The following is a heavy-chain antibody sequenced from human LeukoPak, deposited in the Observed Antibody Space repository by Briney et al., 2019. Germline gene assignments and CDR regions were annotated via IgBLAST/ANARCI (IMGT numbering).Heavy chain of an antibody. J-gene: IGHJ4*02. CDR1: GDFISTYY. CDR3: ARGPLPPWSGYYKYYFDY. D-gene: IGHD3-3*01. Sequence: PSETLSLTCTVSGDFISTYYWSWIRQPPGKGLEWIGEINHSGSTNYNPSLKSRVTISVDTSKNQFSLKLSSVTAADTAVYYCARGPLPPWSGYYKYYFDYWGQGTLVTVSS. CDR2: INHSGST. V-gene: IGHV4-34*01.